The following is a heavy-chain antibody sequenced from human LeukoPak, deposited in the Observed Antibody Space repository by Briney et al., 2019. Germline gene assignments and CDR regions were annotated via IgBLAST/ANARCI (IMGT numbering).Heavy chain of an antibody. CDR2: ISGSSRYI. CDR3: ARMRILQVNYYYMDV. D-gene: IGHD2-15*01. J-gene: IGHJ6*03. CDR1: GFTFTTEP. Sequence: PGGSLRLSCTAFGFTFTTEPMTWVRQAPGKGLEWVSSISGSSRYIYYANSVTGRFTISRDNAKNSLFLQMNSLRAEDTAVYYCARMRILQVNYYYMDVWGKGTTVTVSS. V-gene: IGHV3-21*01.